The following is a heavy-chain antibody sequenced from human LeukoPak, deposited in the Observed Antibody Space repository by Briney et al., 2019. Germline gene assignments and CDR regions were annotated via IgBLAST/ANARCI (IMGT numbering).Heavy chain of an antibody. V-gene: IGHV3-11*04. CDR1: GFTFSDYY. CDR3: ATYASSWYLDY. CDR2: TSSSGSSI. Sequence: NPGGSLRLSCAASGFTFSDYYMSWIRQAPGKGLEWVSYTSSSGSSIYYADSVKGRFTISRDNAKNSLYLQMNSLRAEDTAVYYCATYASSWYLDYWGQGTLVTVSS. J-gene: IGHJ4*02. D-gene: IGHD6-13*01.